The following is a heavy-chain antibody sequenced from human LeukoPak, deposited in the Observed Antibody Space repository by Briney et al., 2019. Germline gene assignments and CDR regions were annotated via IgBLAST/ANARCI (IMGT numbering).Heavy chain of an antibody. CDR3: AKDGDDCIDF. Sequence: GGSLRLSCAASGFTFSSYSMNWVRQAPGKGLEWVAFIRYDGGNKYYADFVKGRFTISRDNSKNMLYLEMNSLRTEDTAEYYCAKDGDDCIDFWGQGTLVTVSA. CDR1: GFTFSSYS. D-gene: IGHD3-22*01. V-gene: IGHV3-30*02. J-gene: IGHJ4*02. CDR2: IRYDGGNK.